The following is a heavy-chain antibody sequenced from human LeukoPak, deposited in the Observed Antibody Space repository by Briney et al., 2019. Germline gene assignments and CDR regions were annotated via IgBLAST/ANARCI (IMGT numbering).Heavy chain of an antibody. CDR3: ASSRYFDWLLDY. D-gene: IGHD3-9*01. CDR1: GGSFSGYY. CDR2: INHSGST. Sequence: SETLSLTCAVYGGSFSGYYWSWIRQPPGKGLEWIGEINHSGSTNYNPPLKSRVTISVDTSKNQFSLKLSSVTAADTAVYYCASSRYFDWLLDYWGQGTLVTVSS. J-gene: IGHJ4*02. V-gene: IGHV4-34*01.